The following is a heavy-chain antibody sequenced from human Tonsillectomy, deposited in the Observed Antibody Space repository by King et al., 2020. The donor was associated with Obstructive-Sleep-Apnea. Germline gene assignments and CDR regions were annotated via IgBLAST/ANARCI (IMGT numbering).Heavy chain of an antibody. V-gene: IGHV3-48*04. J-gene: IGHJ4*02. CDR2: IGGRTTTI. CDR1: GFSFSTYA. CDR3: ARDSGTAGADDY. D-gene: IGHD6-13*01. Sequence: QLVQSGGALVQPGGSLRLSCEASGFSFSTYAMTWVRQAPGKGLEWVSYIGGRTTTIYYTKSVRGRFTISRDNAGNSLYLQMNSLRVEDTAIYYCARDSGTAGADDYWGQGTQVTVSS.